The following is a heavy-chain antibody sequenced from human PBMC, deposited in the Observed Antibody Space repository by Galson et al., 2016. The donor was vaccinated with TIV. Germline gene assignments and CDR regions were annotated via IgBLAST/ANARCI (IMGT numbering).Heavy chain of an antibody. J-gene: IGHJ4*02. D-gene: IGHD1-1*01. CDR2: INAGNGNT. CDR3: ARDPGYFAY. Sequence: SVKVSCKAPGYTFTNYIMHWVRQAPGQRLEWMGWINAGNGNTKYSQKFQGRVTITRDTSASTAYMELSSLRSEDTAVYYCARDPGYFAYWGQGTLVTVSA. V-gene: IGHV1-3*01. CDR1: GYTFTNYI.